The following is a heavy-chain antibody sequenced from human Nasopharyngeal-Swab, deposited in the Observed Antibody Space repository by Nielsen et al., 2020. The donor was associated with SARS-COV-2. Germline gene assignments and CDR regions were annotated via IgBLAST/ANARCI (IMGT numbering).Heavy chain of an antibody. V-gene: IGHV4-31*11. CDR3: ARARITMIVVVSAFDI. J-gene: IGHJ3*02. D-gene: IGHD3-22*01. CDR2: IYYSGST. Sequence: SETLSLTCGVYGGPFNDHYWSWIRQHPGKGLEWIGYIYYSGSTYYNPSLKSRVTISVDTSKNQFSLKLSSVTAADTAVYYCARARITMIVVVSAFDIWGQGTMVTVSS. CDR1: GGPFNDHY.